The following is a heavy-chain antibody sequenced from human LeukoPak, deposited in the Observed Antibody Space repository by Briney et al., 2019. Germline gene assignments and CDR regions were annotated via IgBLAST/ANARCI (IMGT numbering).Heavy chain of an antibody. D-gene: IGHD1-1*01. CDR2: INPNSGDT. Sequence: ASVKVSCKASGYTFTGYYIYWVRQAPGQGLEWMGWINPNSGDTNYARKFQGWVTMTRDTSISTAYMELSRLRSDDAAVFYCAIVWNGGAFDVWGQGTMVTVSS. J-gene: IGHJ3*01. V-gene: IGHV1-2*04. CDR1: GYTFTGYY. CDR3: AIVWNGGAFDV.